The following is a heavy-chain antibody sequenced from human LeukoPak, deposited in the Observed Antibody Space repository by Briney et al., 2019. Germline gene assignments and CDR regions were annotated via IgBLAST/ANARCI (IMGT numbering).Heavy chain of an antibody. CDR1: GYTFTSYG. D-gene: IGHD2-2*01. Sequence: ASVKVSCKASGYTFTSYGISWVRQAPGQGLEWMGGIIPIFGTANYAQKFQGRVTITADESTSTAYMELSSLRSEDTAVYYCARGIVVVPAAMGYYYYYMDVWGKGTTVTISS. CDR3: ARGIVVVPAAMGYYYYYMDV. V-gene: IGHV1-69*13. CDR2: IIPIFGTA. J-gene: IGHJ6*03.